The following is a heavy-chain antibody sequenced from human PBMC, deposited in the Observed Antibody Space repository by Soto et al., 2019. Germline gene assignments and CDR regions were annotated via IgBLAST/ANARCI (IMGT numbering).Heavy chain of an antibody. D-gene: IGHD2-2*01. CDR2: ISAYNGNT. CDR1: GYIFTTYS. CDR3: AREAFRVHASWFDP. J-gene: IGHJ5*02. Sequence: QVQLVQSGTEVKKSGASVKVSCKTSGYIFTTYSIAWVRQAPGQGLEWMGWISAYNGNTNYAQKFQGRVTMTTDTSTNTAYMELRSLRSDDTAVYFCAREAFRVHASWFDPWGQGPLVTVSS. V-gene: IGHV1-18*01.